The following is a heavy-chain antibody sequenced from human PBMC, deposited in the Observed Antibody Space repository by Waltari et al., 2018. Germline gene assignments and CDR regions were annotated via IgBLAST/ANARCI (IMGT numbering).Heavy chain of an antibody. J-gene: IGHJ6*03. CDR1: GGSFSGYY. CDR3: ARLRTTRGIYYMDV. CDR2: INHSGST. V-gene: IGHV4-34*01. D-gene: IGHD6-13*01. Sequence: QVQLQQWGAGLLKPSETLSLTCAVYGGSFSGYYWSWIRQPPGKGLEWIGEINHSGSTNYNPSLKRRVTISVDTSKNQFSLKLSSVTAADTAVYYCARLRTTRGIYYMDVWGKGTTVTVSS.